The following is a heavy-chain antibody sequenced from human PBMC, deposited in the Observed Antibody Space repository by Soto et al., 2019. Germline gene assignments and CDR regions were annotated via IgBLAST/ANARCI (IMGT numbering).Heavy chain of an antibody. CDR1: GFTFSSYA. CDR2: ISYDGSNK. Sequence: GGSLRLSCAASGFTFSSYAMHWVRQAPGKGLEWVAVISYDGSNKYYADSVKGRFTISRDNSKNTLYLQMNSLRAEDTAVYYCARDVLTMVRDLTSYFDYWGQGILVTVSS. J-gene: IGHJ4*02. V-gene: IGHV3-30-3*01. D-gene: IGHD3-10*01. CDR3: ARDVLTMVRDLTSYFDY.